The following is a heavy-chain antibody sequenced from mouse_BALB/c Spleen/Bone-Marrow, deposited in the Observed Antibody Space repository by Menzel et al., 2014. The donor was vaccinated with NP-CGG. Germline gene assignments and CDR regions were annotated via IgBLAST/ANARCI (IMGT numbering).Heavy chain of an antibody. D-gene: IGHD1-1*02. CDR2: INPESSTI. CDR3: ARLGCYGYLVD. CDR1: GFDFRSYW. V-gene: IGHV4-1*02. Sequence: DVKLVESGGGLVQPGGSLKLSCAASGFDFRSYWMSWVRQAPGKGLEWIGEINPESSTINYTPSLKDKFIISRDNAKNTLYLQMSKVRSEDTALYYCARLGCYGYLVDWGQGTTLTVSS. J-gene: IGHJ2*01.